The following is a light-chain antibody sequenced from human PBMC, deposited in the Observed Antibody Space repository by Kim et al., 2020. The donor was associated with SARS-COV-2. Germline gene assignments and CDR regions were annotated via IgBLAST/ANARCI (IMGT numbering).Light chain of an antibody. CDR2: YDS. J-gene: IGLJ3*02. CDR1: NIGSKS. CDR3: QVWDSSSGWV. Sequence: VAPGKTARITCGGNNIGSKSVHWYQQKPGQAPVLVIYYDSDRPSGIPERFSGSNSGNTATLTISRVEAGDEADYYCQVWDSSSGWVFGGGTQLTVL. V-gene: IGLV3-21*04.